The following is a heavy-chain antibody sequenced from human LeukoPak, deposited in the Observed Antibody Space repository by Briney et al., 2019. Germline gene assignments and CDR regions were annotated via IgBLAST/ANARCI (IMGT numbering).Heavy chain of an antibody. Sequence: PGGSLRLSCAASGFTFSSYGMHWVRQAPGKGLEGVAVISYDGGNKYYADSVKGRFTISRDNSKNTLYLQMNSLRAEDTAVYYCAKSLASEWELPPLDYWGQGTLVTVSS. V-gene: IGHV3-30*18. D-gene: IGHD1-26*01. CDR1: GFTFSSYG. CDR3: AKSLASEWELPPLDY. J-gene: IGHJ4*02. CDR2: ISYDGGNK.